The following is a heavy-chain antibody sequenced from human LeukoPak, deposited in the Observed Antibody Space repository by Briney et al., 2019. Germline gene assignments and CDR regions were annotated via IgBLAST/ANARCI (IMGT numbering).Heavy chain of an antibody. J-gene: IGHJ4*02. CDR3: ARRVYGSGVDY. D-gene: IGHD3-10*01. CDR1: GFTFSSHGIN. Sequence: GTLRLSCAASGFTFSSHGINWVRQAPGKGLEWIASIYYSGSTYYNPSLKSRVTISVDTSKNQFSLKLSSVTAADTAVYYCARRVYGSGVDYWGQGTLVTVSS. V-gene: IGHV4-39*01. CDR2: IYYSGST.